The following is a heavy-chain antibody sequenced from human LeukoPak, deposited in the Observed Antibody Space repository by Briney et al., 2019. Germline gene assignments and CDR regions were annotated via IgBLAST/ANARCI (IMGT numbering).Heavy chain of an antibody. V-gene: IGHV4-30-2*01. Sequence: PSQTLSLTCAVSGASISSGGYSWGWIRQPPGKGLEWIGYIYHSGSTYYNPSLKSRVTISVDTSKNQFSLKLSSVTAADTAVYYCARGRVQEINIVVVVAATDFPETAHRKDTAYDYWGQGTLVTVSS. D-gene: IGHD2-15*01. CDR3: ARGRVQEINIVVVVAATDFPETAHRKDTAYDY. CDR1: GASISSGGYS. CDR2: IYHSGST. J-gene: IGHJ4*02.